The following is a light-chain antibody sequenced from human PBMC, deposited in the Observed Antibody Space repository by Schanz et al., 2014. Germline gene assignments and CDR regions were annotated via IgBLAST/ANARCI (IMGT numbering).Light chain of an antibody. CDR2: GNN. CDR1: SSNIGAGFD. CDR3: AAWDDSLTARV. V-gene: IGLV1-40*01. Sequence: QSVLTQPPSLSGAPGQRVTIPCTGTSSNIGAGFDVHWYQQLPQTAPKLLIYGNNHRPSGVSDRFSGSQSGTSASLAIIGLQADDEADYYCAAWDDSLTARVFGGGTKLTVL. J-gene: IGLJ3*02.